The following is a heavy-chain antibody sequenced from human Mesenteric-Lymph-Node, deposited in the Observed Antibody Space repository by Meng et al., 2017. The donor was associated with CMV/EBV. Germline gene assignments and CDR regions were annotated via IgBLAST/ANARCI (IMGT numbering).Heavy chain of an antibody. V-gene: IGHV1-2*02. CDR1: GYTFTGYY. CDR3: AREHGAGQDYYDRSGYYHALDY. J-gene: IGHJ4*02. CDR2: INPNSGGT. D-gene: IGHD3-22*01. Sequence: ASVKVSCKASGYTFTGYYMHWVRQAPGQGLEWMGWINPNSGGTSYAQKFQGRVTMTRDTSISTAYMELSRLRSDDTAVYYCAREHGAGQDYYDRSGYYHALDYWGQGTLVTVSS.